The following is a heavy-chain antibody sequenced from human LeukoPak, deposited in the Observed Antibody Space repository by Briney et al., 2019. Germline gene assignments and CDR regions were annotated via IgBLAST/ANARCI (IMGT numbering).Heavy chain of an antibody. CDR1: GYSISSGYY. D-gene: IGHD3-16*01. CDR3: ARGRDGDYVWGSYGRFDY. Sequence: SETLSLTCTVSGYSISSGYYWDWIRQPPGKGLEWIGSIYHSGSTYYNPSLKSRVTISVDTSKNQFSLKLSSVTAADTAVYYCARGRDGDYVWGSYGRFDYWGQGTLVTVSS. J-gene: IGHJ4*02. V-gene: IGHV4-38-2*02. CDR2: IYHSGST.